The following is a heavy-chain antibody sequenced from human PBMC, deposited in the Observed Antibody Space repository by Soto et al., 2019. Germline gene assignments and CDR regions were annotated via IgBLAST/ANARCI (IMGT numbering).Heavy chain of an antibody. V-gene: IGHV3-30-3*01. D-gene: IGHD6-19*01. CDR3: ARPYSSGWYGDLDY. CDR2: ISYDGSNK. Sequence: SPRLSCSASVFTFSNAWMSWVRQAPGKGLEWVAVISYDGSNKYYADSVKGRFTISRDNSKNTMYLQMNSLRVEDTAVYYCARPYSSGWYGDLDYWGQGTLVTVSS. J-gene: IGHJ4*02. CDR1: VFTFSNAW.